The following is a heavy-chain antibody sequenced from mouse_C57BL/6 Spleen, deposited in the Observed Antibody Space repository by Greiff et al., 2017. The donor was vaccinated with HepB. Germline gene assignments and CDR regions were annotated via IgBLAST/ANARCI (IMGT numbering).Heavy chain of an antibody. CDR1: GYSITSGYY. CDR2: ISYDGSN. J-gene: IGHJ3*01. V-gene: IGHV3-6*01. D-gene: IGHD2-3*01. Sequence: EVKLQESGPGLVKPSQSLSLTCSVTGYSITSGYYWNWIRQFPGNKLEWMGYISYDGSNNYNPSLKNRISITRDTSKNQFFLKLNSVTTEDTATYYCTQFGDGYPAWFAYWGQGTLVTVSA. CDR3: TQFGDGYPAWFAY.